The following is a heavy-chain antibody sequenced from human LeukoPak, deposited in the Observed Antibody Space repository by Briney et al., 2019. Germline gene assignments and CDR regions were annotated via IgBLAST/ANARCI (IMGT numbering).Heavy chain of an antibody. CDR1: GGSISSYY. D-gene: IGHD1-26*01. V-gene: IGHV4-59*06. CDR2: IYYSGST. Sequence: SETLSLTCTVSGGSISSYYWSWIRQHPGKGLEWIGYIYYSGSTYYNPSLKSRVTISVDTSKNQFSLKLSSVTAADTAVYYCARGLSAPGWFDPWGQGTLVTVSS. CDR3: ARGLSAPGWFDP. J-gene: IGHJ5*02.